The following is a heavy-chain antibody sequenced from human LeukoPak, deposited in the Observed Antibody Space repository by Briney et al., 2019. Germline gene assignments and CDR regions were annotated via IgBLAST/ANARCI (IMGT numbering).Heavy chain of an antibody. D-gene: IGHD6-19*01. CDR2: INPSGGFT. CDR1: GYTFTSYC. V-gene: IGHV1-46*01. CDR3: TREGYSRGWYSY. J-gene: IGHJ4*02. Sequence: ASVKVSCKASGYTFTSYCMHWVRQAPGQGLKWMGIINPSGGFTSYAQNFQGRITMTRDTSTSTIYMELNSLRFEDTAVYYCTREGYSRGWYSYWGQGTLVTVSS.